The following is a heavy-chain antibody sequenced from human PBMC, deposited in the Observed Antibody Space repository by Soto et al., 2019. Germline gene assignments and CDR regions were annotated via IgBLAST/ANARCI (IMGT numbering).Heavy chain of an antibody. Sequence: QVQLVQSGAEVKKPGASVKVSCKASGYTFTSYGISWVRQAPGQGLEWMGWISANNGKTNYAQKLQGRVTMPTDTYTSTDYMDLSSLRSDDTAVYYCASAAYIAEAGTDVDYWGLGTLVTVAS. J-gene: IGHJ4*02. CDR3: ASAAYIAEAGTDVDY. CDR2: ISANNGKT. V-gene: IGHV1-18*01. D-gene: IGHD6-13*01. CDR1: GYTFTSYG.